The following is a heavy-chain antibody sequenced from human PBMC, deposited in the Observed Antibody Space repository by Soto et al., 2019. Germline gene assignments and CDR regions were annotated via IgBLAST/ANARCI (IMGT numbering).Heavy chain of an antibody. D-gene: IGHD3-22*01. V-gene: IGHV4-31*03. J-gene: IGHJ4*02. Sequence: SETLSLTCTVSGGSISSDGYYWSWIRQHPGKGLEWIGYIYYSGSTYYNPSLKSRVTISVDTSKRQFSLKLSSVTAADTAAYYCARGGYYYAPDYWGQGTLVTVSS. CDR3: ARGGYYYAPDY. CDR1: GGSISSDGYY. CDR2: IYYSGST.